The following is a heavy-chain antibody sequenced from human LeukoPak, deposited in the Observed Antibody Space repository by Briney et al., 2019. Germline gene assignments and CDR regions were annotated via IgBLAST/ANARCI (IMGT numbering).Heavy chain of an antibody. J-gene: IGHJ4*02. D-gene: IGHD3-16*02. Sequence: GGSLRLSCSASGFTFNSYVMHWVRQAPGKGLEYVSAISSNGGSTYYADSVKGRFTISRDNSKNTLYLQMNSLRAEDTAVYYCARAPIMITFGGVIVRDYWGQGTLVTVSS. CDR2: ISSNGGST. V-gene: IGHV3-64*04. CDR3: ARAPIMITFGGVIVRDY. CDR1: GFTFNSYV.